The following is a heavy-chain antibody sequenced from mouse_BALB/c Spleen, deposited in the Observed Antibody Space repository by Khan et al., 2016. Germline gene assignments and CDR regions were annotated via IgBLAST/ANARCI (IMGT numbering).Heavy chain of an antibody. Sequence: EVELVESGGGLVQPGGSLKLSCAASGFTFSSYGMSWVRQTPDKRLELVASINSNGGSTYYPASVKGRFTISMDNAKNTLYLQMSSLKSEDTAMYYCARDRWLLPFMDYWGQGTSVTVSS. CDR1: GFTFSSYG. CDR2: INSNGGST. J-gene: IGHJ4*01. V-gene: IGHV5-6-3*01. CDR3: ARDRWLLPFMDY. D-gene: IGHD2-3*01.